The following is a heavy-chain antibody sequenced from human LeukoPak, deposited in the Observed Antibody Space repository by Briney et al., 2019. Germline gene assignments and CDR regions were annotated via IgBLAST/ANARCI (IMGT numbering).Heavy chain of an antibody. Sequence: SETLSLTCTVSGGSISSYYWSWIRQPPGKGLEWIGYIYYSGSTNYNPSLKSRVTISVDTSKNQFSLRLSSVTAADTAVYYCARGADDYGDYGFQDWGQGTLVTVSS. CDR3: ARGADDYGDYGFQD. CDR1: GGSISSYY. J-gene: IGHJ4*02. CDR2: IYYSGST. V-gene: IGHV4-59*01. D-gene: IGHD4-17*01.